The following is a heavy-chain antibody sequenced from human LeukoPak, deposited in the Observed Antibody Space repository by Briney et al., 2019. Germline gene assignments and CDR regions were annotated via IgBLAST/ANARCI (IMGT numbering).Heavy chain of an antibody. Sequence: PGGSLRLSCAASGFTFSSYWMSWVRQAPGKGLEWVANIKQDGGEIYYVDSVKGRFTISRDNAKNTLYLQMNSLRAEDTAVYYCAKDPFRIVVVITGLWFDYWGQGTLATVSS. D-gene: IGHD3-22*01. J-gene: IGHJ4*02. CDR2: IKQDGGEI. V-gene: IGHV3-7*03. CDR1: GFTFSSYW. CDR3: AKDPFRIVVVITGLWFDY.